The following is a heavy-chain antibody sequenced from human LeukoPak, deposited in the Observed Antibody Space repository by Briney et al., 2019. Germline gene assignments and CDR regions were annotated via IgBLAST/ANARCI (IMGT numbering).Heavy chain of an antibody. D-gene: IGHD6-13*01. V-gene: IGHV3-7*01. Sequence: AGGSLRLSCAASGFTFSSYWMSWVRQAPGKGLEWVANIKQDGSEKYYVDSVKGRFTISRDNAKNSLYLQMNSLRAEDTAVYYCARDQSSSWYYYYMDVWGKGTTVTISS. CDR1: GFTFSSYW. J-gene: IGHJ6*03. CDR3: ARDQSSSWYYYYMDV. CDR2: IKQDGSEK.